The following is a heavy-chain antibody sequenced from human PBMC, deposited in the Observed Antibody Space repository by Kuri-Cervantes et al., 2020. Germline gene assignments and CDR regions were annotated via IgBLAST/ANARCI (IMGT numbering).Heavy chain of an antibody. J-gene: IGHJ3*02. D-gene: IGHD3-22*01. CDR3: ARSASGYYDSSGTASNHDAFDI. CDR1: GFTFDDYA. Sequence: GESLKISCAASGFTFDDYAMHWVRQAPGKGLEWVSLISWDGGSTYYADSVKGRFTISRDNAKNTLYLQMNSLRAEDTAVYYCARSASGYYDSSGTASNHDAFDIWGQGTMVTVSS. CDR2: ISWDGGST. V-gene: IGHV3-43D*04.